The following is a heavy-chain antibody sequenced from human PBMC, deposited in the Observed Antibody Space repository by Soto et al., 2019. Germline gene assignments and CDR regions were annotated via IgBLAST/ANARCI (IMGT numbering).Heavy chain of an antibody. D-gene: IGHD3-22*01. J-gene: IGHJ5*02. V-gene: IGHV4-39*01. Sequence: SETLSLTCTVSGGSIRTGGYSWSWIRQPPGEGKEWIGSIYHTGNAYYNPSLKSRVTIFVDTSKKQLSLKLTSVTAADTSFFFCARDYFDGIDYTTTWFAPWGQGALVTVSS. CDR3: ARDYFDGIDYTTTWFAP. CDR2: IYHTGNA. CDR1: GGSIRTGGYS.